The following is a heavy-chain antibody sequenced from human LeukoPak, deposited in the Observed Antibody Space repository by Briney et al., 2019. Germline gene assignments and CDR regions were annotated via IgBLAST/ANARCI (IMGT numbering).Heavy chain of an antibody. Sequence: GGSLRLSCAASGFTFSSYSMNWVRQAPGKGLEWVSYISSSSSTIYYADSVKGRFTISRDNAKNSLYLQMNSLRAEDTAVYYCARGAVLLWSSPPRNSPNWFDPWGQGTLVTVSS. CDR1: GFTFSSYS. D-gene: IGHD3-10*01. CDR2: ISSSSSTI. V-gene: IGHV3-48*04. CDR3: ARGAVLLWSSPPRNSPNWFDP. J-gene: IGHJ5*02.